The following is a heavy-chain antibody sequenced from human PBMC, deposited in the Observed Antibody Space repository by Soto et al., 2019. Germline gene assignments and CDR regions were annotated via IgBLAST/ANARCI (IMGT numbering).Heavy chain of an antibody. J-gene: IGHJ5*02. V-gene: IGHV4-30-2*01. Sequence: PSETLSLTCTVSGGSISSGGYSWSWIRQPPGKGLEWIGYIYHSGSTYYNPSLKSRVTISVDRSKNQFSLKLSSVTAADTAVYYCARGYPYYDILTANWFDPWGQGTLVTVSS. D-gene: IGHD3-9*01. CDR1: GGSISSGGYS. CDR2: IYHSGST. CDR3: ARGYPYYDILTANWFDP.